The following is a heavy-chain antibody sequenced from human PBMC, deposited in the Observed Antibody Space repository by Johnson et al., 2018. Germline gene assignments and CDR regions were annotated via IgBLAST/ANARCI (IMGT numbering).Heavy chain of an antibody. CDR1: GFTFSSYA. V-gene: IGHV3-23*04. CDR2: ISGSGGST. Sequence: EVQLVESGGGVVQPGRSLRLSCAASGFTFSSYAMSWVRQAPGKGLEWVSAISGSGGSTYSADSVKGRFTISRDNSKNTLYLQMNSLRAEDTAVYYCAKGQAVTTFDYYYYGMDVWGQGTTVTVSS. J-gene: IGHJ6*02. D-gene: IGHD4-11*01. CDR3: AKGQAVTTFDYYYYGMDV.